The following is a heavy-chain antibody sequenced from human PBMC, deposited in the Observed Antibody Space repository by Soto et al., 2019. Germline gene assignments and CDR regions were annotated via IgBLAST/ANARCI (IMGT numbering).Heavy chain of an antibody. D-gene: IGHD5-18*01. V-gene: IGHV4-34*01. CDR1: GGSFSVYY. CDR2: INHSGST. CDR3: ARGWIGYSYGYRGRFDY. Sequence: SETLSLTCAVYGGSFSVYYWSWIRQPPGKGLEWIGEINHSGSTNYNPSLKSRVTISVDTSKNQFSLKLSSVTAADTAVYYCARGWIGYSYGYRGRFDYWGQGTLVTVSS. J-gene: IGHJ4*02.